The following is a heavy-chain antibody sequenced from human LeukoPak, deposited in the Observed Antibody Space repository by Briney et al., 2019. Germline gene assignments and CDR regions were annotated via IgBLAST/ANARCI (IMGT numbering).Heavy chain of an antibody. D-gene: IGHD6-13*01. V-gene: IGHV4-59*01. CDR1: GGSISSYY. CDR3: ARGTTGYSTSWPPRGYYFDY. Sequence: SETLSLTCTVSGGSISSYYWSWIRQPPGKGLEWIGYIYYSGSTNYNPSLKSRVTISVDTSKNQFSLKLSSVTAADTAVYYCARGTTGYSTSWPPRGYYFDYWGQGTLGTVSS. CDR2: IYYSGST. J-gene: IGHJ4*02.